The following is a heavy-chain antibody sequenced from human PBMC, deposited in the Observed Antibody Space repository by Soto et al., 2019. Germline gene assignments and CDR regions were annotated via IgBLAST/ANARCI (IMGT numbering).Heavy chain of an antibody. Sequence: PGGSLRLSCAASGFTFSSYSMNWVRQAPGKXLEWVSSISSSSSYIYYADSVKGRFTISRDNAKNSLYLQMNSLRAEDTAVYYCARDIVVVPAAIGYYYYGMDVWGQGTTVTVFS. CDR1: GFTFSSYS. J-gene: IGHJ6*02. CDR2: ISSSSSYI. V-gene: IGHV3-21*01. D-gene: IGHD2-2*01. CDR3: ARDIVVVPAAIGYYYYGMDV.